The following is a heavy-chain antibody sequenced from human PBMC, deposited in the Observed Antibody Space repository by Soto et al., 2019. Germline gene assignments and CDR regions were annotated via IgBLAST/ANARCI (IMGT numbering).Heavy chain of an antibody. Sequence: QVQLVQSGTEVKKPGSSVKVSCKASGATFTRYTIDWVRQAPGQGLEWMGRIIPMLGIANYAQKFQGRVTITADKSTSTAYMELSGLRSEDTAVYYCARGDCSGTSCYDYYYYCMDVWGKGTTVTASS. J-gene: IGHJ6*03. CDR3: ARGDCSGTSCYDYYYYCMDV. CDR1: GATFTRYT. CDR2: IIPMLGIA. D-gene: IGHD2-2*01. V-gene: IGHV1-69*02.